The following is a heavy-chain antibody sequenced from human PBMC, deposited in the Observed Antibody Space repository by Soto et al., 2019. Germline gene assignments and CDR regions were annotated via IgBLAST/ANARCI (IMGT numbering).Heavy chain of an antibody. CDR1: GFSLTTSGVG. CDR2: IYWNDDK. CDR3: AHHPITPVTNWFDH. J-gene: IGHJ5*02. Sequence: SGPTLVNPTQTLTLTCTFSGFSLTTSGVGVGWIRQPPGKALEWLALIYWNDDKRYSPSLKGRLTITKDTSKNQVVLAMTNMDPVDTATYHCAHHPITPVTNWFDHWGLGTLVTVSS. D-gene: IGHD1-20*01. V-gene: IGHV2-5*01.